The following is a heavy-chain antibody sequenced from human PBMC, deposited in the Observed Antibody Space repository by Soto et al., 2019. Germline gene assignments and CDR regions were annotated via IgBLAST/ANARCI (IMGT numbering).Heavy chain of an antibody. J-gene: IGHJ6*02. Sequence: EVQLVESGGGLVQPGGPLRLSCAASGFTFSSYSMNWVRQAPGKGLEWVSYISSSSSTIYYADSVKGRFTISRDNAKNSLYLQMNSLRDEDTAVYYCARGTEVPAAIVDYYGMDVWGQGTTVTVSS. CDR3: ARGTEVPAAIVDYYGMDV. CDR2: ISSSSSTI. D-gene: IGHD2-2*01. V-gene: IGHV3-48*02. CDR1: GFTFSSYS.